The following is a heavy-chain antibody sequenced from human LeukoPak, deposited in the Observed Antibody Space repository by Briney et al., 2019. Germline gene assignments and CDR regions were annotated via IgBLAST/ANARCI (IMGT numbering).Heavy chain of an antibody. CDR3: ARVAVVVPAARLRFDP. CDR1: GGSISSGDYY. D-gene: IGHD2-2*01. J-gene: IGHJ5*02. V-gene: IGHV4-39*07. Sequence: SETLSLTCTVSGGSISSGDYYWGWIRQPPGKGLEWIGSIYHSGSTYYNPSLKSRVTISVDTSKNQFSLKLSSVTAADTAVYYCARVAVVVPAARLRFDPWGQGTLVTVSS. CDR2: IYHSGST.